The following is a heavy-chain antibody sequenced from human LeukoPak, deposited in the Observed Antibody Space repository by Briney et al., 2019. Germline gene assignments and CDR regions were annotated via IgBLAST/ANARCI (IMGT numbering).Heavy chain of an antibody. Sequence: GRSLRLSCAASGFIFSDYAMQWVRQAPGKWLEWVAVISYDGTNKYYADSVKGRFTISRDNSKNTLYLQMSSLITEETAVYYCARDVSVTLDQWGQGTLLTVSS. CDR3: ARDVSVTLDQ. J-gene: IGHJ4*02. CDR1: GFIFSDYA. V-gene: IGHV3-30-3*01. CDR2: ISYDGTNK. D-gene: IGHD4-17*01.